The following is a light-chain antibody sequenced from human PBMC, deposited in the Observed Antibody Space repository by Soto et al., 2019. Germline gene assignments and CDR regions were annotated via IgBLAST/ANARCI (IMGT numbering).Light chain of an antibody. J-gene: IGLJ1*01. CDR3: CSYAGSYTFPYV. CDR1: SSDVGGYNY. CDR2: DVS. V-gene: IGLV2-11*01. Sequence: QSALTQPRSVSGSPGQSVTISCTGTSSDVGGYNYVSWYQQHPGKAPKLMIYDVSKRPSVVPDRFSGSKSGNTASLTISGLQAEYEADYYCCSYAGSYTFPYVFGTGTKVTVL.